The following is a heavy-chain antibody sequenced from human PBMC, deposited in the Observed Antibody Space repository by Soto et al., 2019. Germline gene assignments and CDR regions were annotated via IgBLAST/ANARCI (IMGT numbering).Heavy chain of an antibody. V-gene: IGHV4-39*01. D-gene: IGHD5-18*01. J-gene: IGHJ4*02. CDR3: ATSPHTAMVTDLDY. Sequence: QLQLQESGPGLVKPSETLSLTCTVSGGSISSSSYYWDWIRQPPGKGLEWIGSIYYGGSTYYNPSPKSRVTISVDPSKSQFSLKLSSVTAADPALYYCATSPHTAMVTDLDYWGQGTLVTVSS. CDR1: GGSISSSSYY. CDR2: IYYGGST.